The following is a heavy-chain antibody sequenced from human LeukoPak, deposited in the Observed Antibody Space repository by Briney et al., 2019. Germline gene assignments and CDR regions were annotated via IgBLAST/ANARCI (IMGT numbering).Heavy chain of an antibody. CDR2: IKQDGSTQ. J-gene: IGHJ4*02. CDR1: GFTFSNAW. Sequence: GGSLRLSCAASGFTFSNAWMSWVRQAPGKGLEWVADIKQDGSTQYYVDSVKGRFTISRDNAKNSLFLQMNSLRAEDTAVYYCAAVWEGGYWGQGTLVTVSS. V-gene: IGHV3-7*01. CDR3: AAVWEGGY. D-gene: IGHD3-16*01.